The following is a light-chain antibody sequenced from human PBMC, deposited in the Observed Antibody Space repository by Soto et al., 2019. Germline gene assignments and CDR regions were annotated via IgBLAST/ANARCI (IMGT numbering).Light chain of an antibody. Sequence: QSVLTQPPSASGTPGQRVTISCSGSSSNIGTNYVYWYQQLPGTAPQLLFYKNNQRPSGVPDRFSGSKSVTSASLAISGRRSEEDADYYCAAWDDSLSGVVFGGGTKLTVL. CDR3: AAWDDSLSGVV. CDR1: SSNIGTNY. V-gene: IGLV1-47*01. CDR2: KNN. J-gene: IGLJ2*01.